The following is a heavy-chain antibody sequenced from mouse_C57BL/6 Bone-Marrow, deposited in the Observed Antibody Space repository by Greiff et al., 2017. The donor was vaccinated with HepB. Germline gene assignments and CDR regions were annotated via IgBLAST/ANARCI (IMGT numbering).Heavy chain of an antibody. CDR1: GFSLTSYA. CDR3: ARRGNSSGFLDFDV. V-gene: IGHV2-9-1*01. J-gene: IGHJ1*03. D-gene: IGHD3-2*02. CDR2: IWTGGGT. Sequence: VQRVESGPGLVAPSQSLSITCTVSGFSLTSYAISWVRQPPGKGLEWLGVIWTGGGTNYNSALKSRLSISKDNSKSQVFLKMNSLQTDDTARYYCARRGNSSGFLDFDVWGTGTTVTVSS.